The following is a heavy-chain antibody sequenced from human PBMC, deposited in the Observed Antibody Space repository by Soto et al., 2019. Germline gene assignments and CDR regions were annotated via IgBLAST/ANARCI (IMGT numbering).Heavy chain of an antibody. V-gene: IGHV3-15*07. CDR1: GLTFTNAW. J-gene: IGHJ1*01. Sequence: EVQLVESGGGLVKPGGSLRLSCVASGLTFTNAWLNWVRQAPGKGLEWVGRIRSKTDGETTDYAAPVKGRFTISRDDSKNMLSLQMNTLNLEDTAVYYCTTGGGWGQGTLVTVSS. CDR3: TTGGG. CDR2: IRSKTDGETT.